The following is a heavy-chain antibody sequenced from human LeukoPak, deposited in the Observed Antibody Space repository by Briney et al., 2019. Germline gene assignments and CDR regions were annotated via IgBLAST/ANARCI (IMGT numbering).Heavy chain of an antibody. CDR2: IYYSGST. CDR3: ARGDYYGSGSYFDY. V-gene: IGHV4-59*01. Sequence: SETLSLTCTVSGGSISSYYWSWIRQPPGKGLEWIGYIYYSGSTNYNPSLKSQVTISVDTSKNQFSLKVSSVTAADTAVYYCARGDYYGSGSYFDYWGQGTLVTVSS. CDR1: GGSISSYY. D-gene: IGHD3-10*01. J-gene: IGHJ4*02.